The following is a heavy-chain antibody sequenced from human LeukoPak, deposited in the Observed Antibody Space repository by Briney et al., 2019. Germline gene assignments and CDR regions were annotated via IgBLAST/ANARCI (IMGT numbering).Heavy chain of an antibody. CDR1: GCSISNYY. CDR2: IYYSGRT. V-gene: IGHV4-59*12. Sequence: PSETLSLTCTGSGCSISNYYWNWIRQPPGKGLEWVGYIYYSGRTNYNPSLKSPVTISLDASKNPYSLKLSSATAADTAIYYCARDRRDINGFYHWGQGILVTVSS. CDR3: ARDRRDINGFYH. J-gene: IGHJ4*02. D-gene: IGHD3-22*01.